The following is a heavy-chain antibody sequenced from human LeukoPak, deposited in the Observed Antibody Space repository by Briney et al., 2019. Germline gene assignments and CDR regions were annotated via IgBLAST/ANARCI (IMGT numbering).Heavy chain of an antibody. J-gene: IGHJ4*02. D-gene: IGHD6-19*01. CDR3: ARESYSSGWYKDY. Sequence: PSETLSLTCTVSGGSISSYYRSWIRQPAGRGLEWIGRIYSSGSSNYNPSLKSRVIMSVDTSKNQFSLNLSSLTAADTAFYYCARESYSSGWYKDYWGQGILVTVSS. CDR1: GGSISSYY. V-gene: IGHV4-4*07. CDR2: IYSSGSS.